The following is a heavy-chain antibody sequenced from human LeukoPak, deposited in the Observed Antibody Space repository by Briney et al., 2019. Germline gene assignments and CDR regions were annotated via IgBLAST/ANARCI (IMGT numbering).Heavy chain of an antibody. Sequence: PSETLSLTCTVYGGSISSVDYYWSWIRQPPGKGLEWIGYIYYSGSTYYNPSLKSRLTISVDTSKNQFSLNLSSVTAADTAVYYCARVPRGAGGYRTFDYWGQRTLVTLSS. J-gene: IGHJ4*02. CDR2: IYYSGST. CDR3: ARVPRGAGGYRTFDY. V-gene: IGHV4-30-4*01. CDR1: GGSISSVDYY. D-gene: IGHD6-13*01.